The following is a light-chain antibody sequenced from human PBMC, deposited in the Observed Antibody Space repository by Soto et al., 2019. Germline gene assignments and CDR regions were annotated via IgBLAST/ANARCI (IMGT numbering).Light chain of an antibody. CDR2: GAS. CDR1: QSVSSN. V-gene: IGKV3-15*01. CDR3: QQYNDWPLT. J-gene: IGKJ5*01. Sequence: EVLMTQSPGTLSVSPGERATLSCRASQSVSSNLAWYQQKRGQAPRLLIYGASTRATGIPARVSGSGSGTEFTLTISSLQSEDFAVYFCQQYNDWPLTFGQGTRLEIK.